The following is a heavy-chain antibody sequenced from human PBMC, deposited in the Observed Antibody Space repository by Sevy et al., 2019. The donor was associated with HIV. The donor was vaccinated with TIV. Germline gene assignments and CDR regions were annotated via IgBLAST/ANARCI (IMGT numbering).Heavy chain of an antibody. D-gene: IGHD6-6*01. J-gene: IGHJ4*02. Sequence: GGSLRLSCAASGFSVRDNSMSWVRQAPGQGLEWVSIIYSDGTTFYADSVKGRFTISRDNSRNTLYLQMNTLRAEDTAVYYCVGADRPNQGDFWGQGTLVTVSS. CDR3: VGADRPNQGDF. CDR1: GFSVRDNS. CDR2: IYSDGTT. V-gene: IGHV3-53*01.